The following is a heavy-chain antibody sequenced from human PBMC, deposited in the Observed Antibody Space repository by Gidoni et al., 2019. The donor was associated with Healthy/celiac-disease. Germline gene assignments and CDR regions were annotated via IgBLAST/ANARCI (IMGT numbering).Heavy chain of an antibody. CDR2: IKPNSGGT. CDR3: ARGRYCSGGSCGWLFDY. D-gene: IGHD2-15*01. CDR1: GYTFTGYY. J-gene: IGHJ4*02. V-gene: IGHV1-2*02. Sequence: QVQLVQSGAEVKKPGASVQVSCKASGYTFTGYYMHWVRQAPGQGLEWMGWIKPNSGGTNYAEKFKGRVTMTRDTSISTAYMELSRLRSDDTAVYYCARGRYCSGGSCGWLFDYWGQGTLVTVSS.